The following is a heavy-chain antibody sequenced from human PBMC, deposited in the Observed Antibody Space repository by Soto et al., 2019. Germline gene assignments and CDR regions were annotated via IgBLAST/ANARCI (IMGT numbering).Heavy chain of an antibody. CDR3: ARRRVRGDEAAFDI. J-gene: IGHJ3*02. CDR1: GGSISSYY. V-gene: IGHV4-59*08. Sequence: SETLSLTCTVSGGSISSYYWSWIRQPPGKGLEWIGYIYYSGSTNYNPSLKSRVTISVDTSKNQFSLKLSSVTAADTAVYYCARRRVRGDEAAFDIWGQGTMVTVSS. CDR2: IYYSGST. D-gene: IGHD3-10*01.